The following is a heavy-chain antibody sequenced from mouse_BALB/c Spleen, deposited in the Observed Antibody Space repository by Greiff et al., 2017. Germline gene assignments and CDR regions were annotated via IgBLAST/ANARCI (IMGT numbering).Heavy chain of an antibody. CDR2: IWRGGST. Sequence: QVQLQQSGPSLVQPSQSLSLTCTVTGFSLTSYGVHWVRQSPGKGLEWLGVIWRGGSTAYNAAFMSRLSITKDNSKSQVFFKMDSLQADDTAIYYCARLRRADWGQGTLVTVSA. CDR1: GFSLTSYG. CDR3: ARLRRAD. V-gene: IGHV2-5-1*01. D-gene: IGHD1-3*01. J-gene: IGHJ3*01.